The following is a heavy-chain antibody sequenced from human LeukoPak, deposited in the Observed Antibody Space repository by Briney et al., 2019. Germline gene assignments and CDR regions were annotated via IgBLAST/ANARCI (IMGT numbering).Heavy chain of an antibody. Sequence: PGGSLRVSCAVSGFTFSDYYMTWIRQAPGKGLEWVSYISKSGTTINYADSVKGRFTISRDNAKNSLFLQMNSLRAEDTAVYFCAILRAGNYIDYWGQGTLVTVSS. J-gene: IGHJ4*02. CDR3: AILRAGNYIDY. V-gene: IGHV3-11*01. CDR2: ISKSGTTI. D-gene: IGHD1-14*01. CDR1: GFTFSDYY.